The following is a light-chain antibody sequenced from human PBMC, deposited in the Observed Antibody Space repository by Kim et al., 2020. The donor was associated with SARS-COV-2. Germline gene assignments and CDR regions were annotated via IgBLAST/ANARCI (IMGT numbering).Light chain of an antibody. Sequence: SYELTQPLSESVALGQTARITCGGSSIGAKSVHWYQQKPGQAPVLGICRDRNRPSGTPERFSGSKSGNTATLTISRAQAGDEADYYCHVWDSNTAGFGGG. J-gene: IGLJ3*02. CDR2: RDR. CDR1: SIGAKS. V-gene: IGLV3-9*01. CDR3: HVWDSNTAG.